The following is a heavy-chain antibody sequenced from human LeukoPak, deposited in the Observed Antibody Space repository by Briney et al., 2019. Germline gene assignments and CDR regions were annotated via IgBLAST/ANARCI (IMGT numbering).Heavy chain of an antibody. CDR1: GGAISYYY. J-gene: IGHJ3*02. Sequence: SETLSLTCTVSGGAISYYYWNWIRQPPGKGLEWIGYIYYTGNTNYNPSLKSRVTISVDTSKNQFSLKLSSVTAADTAVYYCARVYSSSWYAGTVAFDIWGPGTMVTVSS. D-gene: IGHD6-13*01. CDR3: ARVYSSSWYAGTVAFDI. CDR2: IYYTGNT. V-gene: IGHV4-59*01.